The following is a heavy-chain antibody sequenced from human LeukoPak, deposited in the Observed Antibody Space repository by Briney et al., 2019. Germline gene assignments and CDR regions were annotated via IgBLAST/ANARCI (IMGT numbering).Heavy chain of an antibody. V-gene: IGHV5-51*01. D-gene: IGHD3-22*01. Sequence: GESLKISCKASGYTFTSYFIGWVRQMPGKGLEWMGIIPPGGGDSDTRYSPSFRGQVTIPADKAISTAYLQWSSVKASDSAMYYCARPALPYYYDSRGYPDAFDIWGQGTMVTVSS. CDR2: IPPGGGDSDT. CDR1: GYTFTSYF. J-gene: IGHJ3*02. CDR3: ARPALPYYYDSRGYPDAFDI.